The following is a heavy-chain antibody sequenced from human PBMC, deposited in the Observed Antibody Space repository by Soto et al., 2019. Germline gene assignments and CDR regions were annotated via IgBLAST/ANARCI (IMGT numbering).Heavy chain of an antibody. V-gene: IGHV4-4*02. CDR3: ARRRDSTSWLFDY. J-gene: IGHJ4*02. CDR1: GGSITSGYW. Sequence: QVQLQESGPGLVKPSGTLSLTCAVSGGSITSGYWWSWVRQPPGKGLEWIAEVYHSGSTNYNPSLGSRLTISVDKSKNQFSLRLSSVTAADPAVYYCARRRDSTSWLFDYWGQGTLVTVSS. CDR2: VYHSGST. D-gene: IGHD6-13*01.